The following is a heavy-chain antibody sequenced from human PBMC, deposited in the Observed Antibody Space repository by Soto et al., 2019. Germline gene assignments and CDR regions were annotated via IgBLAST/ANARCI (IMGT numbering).Heavy chain of an antibody. CDR1: GGSISSGGYY. V-gene: IGHV4-31*03. J-gene: IGHJ5*02. D-gene: IGHD3-10*01. Sequence: QVQLQESGPGLVKPSQTLSLTCTVSGGSISSGGYYWSWIRQHPGKGLEWIGCSYYSGSTYYNPALKSRVTISVDTSKLPFSLQLSSVTAAATAVSYCARGQYYYGSGSFIWFDPWGQGTLVTVSS. CDR2: SYYSGST. CDR3: ARGQYYYGSGSFIWFDP.